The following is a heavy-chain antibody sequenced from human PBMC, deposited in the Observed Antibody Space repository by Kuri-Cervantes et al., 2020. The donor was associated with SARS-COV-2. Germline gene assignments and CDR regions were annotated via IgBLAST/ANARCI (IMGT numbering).Heavy chain of an antibody. CDR2: INHSGST. V-gene: IGHV4-34*01. CDR1: GGSISSYY. Sequence: GSLRLSCTVSGGSISSYYWSWIRQPAGKGLEWIGEINHSGSTNYNPSLKSRVTISVDTSKNQFSLKLSSVTAADTAVYYRARSGVAWNDEDYFDYWGQGTLVTVSS. D-gene: IGHD1-1*01. CDR3: ARSGVAWNDEDYFDY. J-gene: IGHJ4*02.